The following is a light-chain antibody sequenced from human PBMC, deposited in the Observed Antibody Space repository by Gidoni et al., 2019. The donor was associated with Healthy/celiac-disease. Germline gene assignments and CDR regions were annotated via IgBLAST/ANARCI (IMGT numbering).Light chain of an antibody. CDR2: GNS. Sequence: QSVLTQPPSVSGAQGQRVTISCTGSSSHIGAGYYVHLYQQLPVTATKLLIYGNSNRPSGVPDRFSVSKSGTSASLAITGLQAEDEADYYCQSYDSSLSGYWVFGGGTKLTVL. J-gene: IGLJ3*02. CDR3: QSYDSSLSGYWV. V-gene: IGLV1-40*01. CDR1: SSHIGAGYY.